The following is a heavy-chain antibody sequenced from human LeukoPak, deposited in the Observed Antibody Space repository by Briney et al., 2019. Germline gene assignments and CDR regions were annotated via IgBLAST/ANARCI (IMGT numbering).Heavy chain of an antibody. D-gene: IGHD6-19*01. CDR1: GFTFSDYY. V-gene: IGHV3-11*04. CDR2: ISSSGSTI. J-gene: IGHJ6*03. Sequence: GGSLRLSCAASGFTFSDYYMSWIRQAPGKGLEWVSYISSSGSTIYYADSVKGRFTISRDNAKNSLYLQMNSLRAEDTAVYYCARDSIAVAGSYYYYYYMDVWGKGTTVTVSS. CDR3: ARDSIAVAGSYYYYYYMDV.